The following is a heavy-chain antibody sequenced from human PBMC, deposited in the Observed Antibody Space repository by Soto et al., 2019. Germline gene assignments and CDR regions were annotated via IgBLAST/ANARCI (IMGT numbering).Heavy chain of an antibody. CDR1: GGSFSGYY. J-gene: IGHJ5*02. CDR2: INHSGST. D-gene: IGHD6-6*01. CDR3: ARDGHRSSSEDWFDP. V-gene: IGHV4-34*01. Sequence: SETLSLTCAVYGGSFSGYYWSWIRQPPGKGLEWIGEINHSGSTNYNPSLKSRVTISVDTSKNQFSLKLSSVTAADTAVYYCARDGHRSSSEDWFDPWGQGTLVTVSS.